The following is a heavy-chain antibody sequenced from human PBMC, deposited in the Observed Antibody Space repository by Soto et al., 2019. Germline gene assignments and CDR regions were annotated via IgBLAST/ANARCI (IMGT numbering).Heavy chain of an antibody. V-gene: IGHV3-23*01. Sequence: EAQLLESGGDLVQPGGSLRLSCAASGFTFSSYAMSWVRQAPGKGLEWVSAISGSGGSTYYADSVKGRFTISRDNSKNTVFLQMNSQRADDTAVYYCSGLRRWVGATSDRAFDIWGQGTMVTVSS. CDR2: ISGSGGST. CDR3: SGLRRWVGATSDRAFDI. D-gene: IGHD1-26*01. CDR1: GFTFSSYA. J-gene: IGHJ3*02.